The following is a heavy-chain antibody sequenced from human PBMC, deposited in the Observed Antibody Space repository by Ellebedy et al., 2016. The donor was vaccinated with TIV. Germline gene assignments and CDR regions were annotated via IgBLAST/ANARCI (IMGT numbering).Heavy chain of an antibody. CDR2: ISFSGFT. CDR1: GGSISRYH. D-gene: IGHD2-8*02. V-gene: IGHV4-59*01. J-gene: IGHJ4*02. CDR3: TGGVNTLTFDF. Sequence: MPSETLSLTCNVSGGSISRYHWSWIRQSPGKGLEWIGYISFSGFTNYIPSLRSRAPISVDTSKSQFSLTLSSVTASDTAVYFCTGGVNTLTFDFWGQGTLATVSS.